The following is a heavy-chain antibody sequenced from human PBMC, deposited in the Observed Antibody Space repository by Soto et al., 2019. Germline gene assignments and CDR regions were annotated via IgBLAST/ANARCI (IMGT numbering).Heavy chain of an antibody. CDR3: AREYSNSRYFDY. D-gene: IGHD6-6*01. CDR2: INSDGSST. CDR1: GFTFSSYW. Sequence: GGSLRLSCAASGFTFSSYWMHWVRQAPGKGLVWVSRINSDGSSTSYADSVKGRFTISRDNAKNTLYLQLNSLRAEDTAVYYCAREYSNSRYFDYWGQGTLVTVSS. V-gene: IGHV3-74*01. J-gene: IGHJ4*02.